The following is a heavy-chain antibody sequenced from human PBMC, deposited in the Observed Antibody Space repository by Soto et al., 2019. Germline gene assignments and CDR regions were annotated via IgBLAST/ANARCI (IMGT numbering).Heavy chain of an antibody. Sequence: ASVKVSCKASGYTFTSYGISWVRQAPGQGLEWMGWISAYNGNTNYAQKLQGRVTMTTDTSTSTAYMELRSLRSDDTAVYYCAGGKYYDSSGYYATFDYWGQGTLVTVSS. CDR1: GYTFTSYG. J-gene: IGHJ4*02. D-gene: IGHD3-22*01. CDR3: AGGKYYDSSGYYATFDY. V-gene: IGHV1-18*01. CDR2: ISAYNGNT.